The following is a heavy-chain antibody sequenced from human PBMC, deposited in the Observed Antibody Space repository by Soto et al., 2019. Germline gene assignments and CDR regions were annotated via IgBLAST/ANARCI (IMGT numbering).Heavy chain of an antibody. Sequence: PGGSLRLSCAVSGLSFTAAWMSWVRQAPGKGLEWVGRIKSRGGGGTTDYAAPVKGRFTISRDDSKNTLYLQMSSLKIEDTAVYFCTNDKSAYCSVFDYWGQGALVTVSS. CDR2: IKSRGGGGTT. CDR1: GLSFTAAW. V-gene: IGHV3-15*01. CDR3: TNDKSAYCSVFDY. D-gene: IGHD2-15*01. J-gene: IGHJ4*02.